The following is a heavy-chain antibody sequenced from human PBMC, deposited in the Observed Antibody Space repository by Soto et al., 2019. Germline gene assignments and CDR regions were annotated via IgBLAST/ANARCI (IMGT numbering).Heavy chain of an antibody. V-gene: IGHV3-23*01. CDR2: ISDSGGHT. D-gene: IGHD3-3*01. CDR1: GLTFSTYD. Sequence: EVQLLESGGGLVQPGGSLTLSCAGSGLTFSTYDMSWVRQAPGKGLEWVSSISDSGGHTYYADSVRGRFTISRDNSKDTLYLHMNSLRAEDTAVYYCAKPPLRFLEWLLYYWGQGTLVTVSP. CDR3: AKPPLRFLEWLLYY. J-gene: IGHJ4*02.